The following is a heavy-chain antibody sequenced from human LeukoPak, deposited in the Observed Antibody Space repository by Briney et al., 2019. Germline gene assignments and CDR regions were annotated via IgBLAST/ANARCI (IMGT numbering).Heavy chain of an antibody. Sequence: ASVKVSCKASGYTFTSYGISWVRQAPGQGLEWMGWISAYNGNTNYAQKLQGRVTMTTDTSTSTAYMELRSLRSDDTAVYYCARVPRGVLGYCSSTSCYTAWFDPWGQGTLVTVPS. V-gene: IGHV1-18*01. CDR3: ARVPRGVLGYCSSTSCYTAWFDP. CDR2: ISAYNGNT. J-gene: IGHJ5*02. D-gene: IGHD2-2*02. CDR1: GYTFTSYG.